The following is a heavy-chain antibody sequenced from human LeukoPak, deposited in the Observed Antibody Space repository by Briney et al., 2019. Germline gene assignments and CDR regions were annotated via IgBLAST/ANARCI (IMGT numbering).Heavy chain of an antibody. V-gene: IGHV1-2*02. CDR3: ARGGGIAATNWFDP. CDR1: GYSFTGYY. J-gene: IGHJ5*02. CDR2: INPNSGGT. D-gene: IGHD6-13*01. Sequence: ASVKVSCKASGYSFTGYYIHWVRQAPGQGLEWMGWINPNSGGTNYAQKFQGRVTMTRDTSISTAYMELSSLRSDDTAVYYCARGGGIAATNWFDPWGQGTLVTVSS.